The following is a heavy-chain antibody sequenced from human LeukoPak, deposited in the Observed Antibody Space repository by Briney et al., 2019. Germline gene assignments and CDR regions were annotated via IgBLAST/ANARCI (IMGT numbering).Heavy chain of an antibody. CDR2: IQPDGGAK. V-gene: IGHV3-7*01. J-gene: IGHJ4*02. D-gene: IGHD2-2*01. Sequence: GGSLRLSCAASGFTFSSTWMTWVRQTPGKGPEWVANIQPDGGAKYYVDSVKGRFTISRDNAKNSLYLQMDSLRAEDTAVYYCARDRTRHLYWGQGTLVTVSS. CDR1: GFTFSSTW. CDR3: ARDRTRHLY.